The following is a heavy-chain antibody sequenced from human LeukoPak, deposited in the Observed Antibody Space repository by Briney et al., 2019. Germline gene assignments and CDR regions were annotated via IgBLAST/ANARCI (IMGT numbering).Heavy chain of an antibody. Sequence: ASVKVSCKASGYTFTSYYMHWVRQAPGQGLEWMGIINPSGGSTSYAQKLQGRVTMTRDMSTSTVYMELSSLRSEDTAVYYCAREGYYYDSSGYSSWFDPWGQGTLVTVSS. CDR1: GYTFTSYY. V-gene: IGHV1-46*01. CDR3: AREGYYYDSSGYSSWFDP. D-gene: IGHD3-22*01. J-gene: IGHJ5*02. CDR2: INPSGGST.